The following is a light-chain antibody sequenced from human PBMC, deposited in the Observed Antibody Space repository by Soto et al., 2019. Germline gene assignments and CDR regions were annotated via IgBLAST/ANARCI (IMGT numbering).Light chain of an antibody. Sequence: QSVLTQPASVSGSPGQSITISCTGTSSDVGSYNLVSWYQQHPGKAPKVIIYEDSKRPSGVSNRFSGSKSGNTASLTISGLQAEDEAIYYCCSYASSSTSLYVFGTGTKLTVL. CDR1: SSDVGSYNL. J-gene: IGLJ1*01. V-gene: IGLV2-23*01. CDR3: CSYASSSTSLYV. CDR2: EDS.